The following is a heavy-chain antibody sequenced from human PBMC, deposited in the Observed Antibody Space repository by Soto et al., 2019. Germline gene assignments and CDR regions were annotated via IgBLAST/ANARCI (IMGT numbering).Heavy chain of an antibody. Sequence: SETLSLTCTVSGGYISSYYWSWIRQPPGKGLEWIGYIYYSGSTNYNPSLKSRVTISVDTSKNQFSLKLSSVTAADTAVYYCARHGLEQWPDGTDYWGQGTLVTVSS. CDR1: GGYISSYY. CDR2: IYYSGST. CDR3: ARHGLEQWPDGTDY. D-gene: IGHD6-19*01. V-gene: IGHV4-59*08. J-gene: IGHJ4*02.